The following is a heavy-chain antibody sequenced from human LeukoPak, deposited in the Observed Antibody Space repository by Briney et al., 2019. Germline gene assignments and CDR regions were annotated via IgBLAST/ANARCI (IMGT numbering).Heavy chain of an antibody. D-gene: IGHD3-22*01. CDR2: ISGSDDGT. CDR1: GFSFNHAA. CDR3: AKGPQLGSGYHPDY. Sequence: GWGLRLSYAASGFSFNHAAMTWVRQAPGRELDGVSTISGSDDGTYYADPVKGRFTISSSHSKTTPPLQMNSLRVEDTAIYSCAKGPQLGSGYHPDYWGQEPWSPSPQ. J-gene: IGHJ4*01. V-gene: IGHV3-23*01.